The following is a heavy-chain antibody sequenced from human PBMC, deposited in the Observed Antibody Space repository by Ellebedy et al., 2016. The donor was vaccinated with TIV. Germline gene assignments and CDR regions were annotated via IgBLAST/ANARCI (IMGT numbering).Heavy chain of an antibody. Sequence: PGGSLRLSCAASGFTFNSYGMHWVRQAPGKGLEWVTFIRYDGSDKYYADSVKGRFTISSDNSKNTLNLQMNSLRLEDTAVYYCAKVLFAFGEFESPFDPWGQGTLVIVSS. CDR3: AKVLFAFGEFESPFDP. V-gene: IGHV3-30*02. CDR1: GFTFNSYG. J-gene: IGHJ5*02. D-gene: IGHD3-10*01. CDR2: IRYDGSDK.